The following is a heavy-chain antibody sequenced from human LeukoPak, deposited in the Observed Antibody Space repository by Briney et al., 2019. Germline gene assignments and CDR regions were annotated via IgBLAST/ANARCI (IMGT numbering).Heavy chain of an antibody. CDR2: INPNSGGT. V-gene: IGHV1-2*02. D-gene: IGHD6-13*01. J-gene: IGHJ4*02. CDR3: ARDPDYFKIAAAGHEGY. Sequence: ASVKVSFMASGYTFTGYYMHWVRQAPGQGLEWMGWINPNSGGTNYAQKFQGRVTMTRDTSISTAYMELSRLRSDDTAVYYCARDPDYFKIAAAGHEGYWGQGTFVPVSS. CDR1: GYTFTGYY.